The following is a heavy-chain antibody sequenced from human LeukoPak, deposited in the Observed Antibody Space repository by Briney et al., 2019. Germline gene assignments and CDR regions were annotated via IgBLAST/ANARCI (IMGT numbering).Heavy chain of an antibody. CDR3: EARPYGDAFDI. Sequence: SETLSLTCAVYGGSFSGYYWSWIRQPPGKGLEWIGEINHSGSTNYNPSLKSRVTISVDTSKNQFSLKLSSVTAADTAVYYCEARPYGDAFDIWGQGTMVTVSS. J-gene: IGHJ3*02. CDR1: GGSFSGYY. D-gene: IGHD4-17*01. V-gene: IGHV4-34*01. CDR2: INHSGST.